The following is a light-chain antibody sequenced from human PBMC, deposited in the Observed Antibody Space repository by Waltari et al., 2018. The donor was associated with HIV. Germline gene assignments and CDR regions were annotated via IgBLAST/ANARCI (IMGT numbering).Light chain of an antibody. J-gene: IGLJ3*02. CDR1: GPHKGGKF. CDR2: RNN. Sequence: GTPGAGATHSFSGSGPHKGGKFFSWYQQLPGTAPKLLIYRNNQRPSGGPDRFSGPKSGTSASLAISGLRSEDEADYYCAAWDDSLSGWVFGGGTKLTVL. V-gene: IGLV1-47*01. CDR3: AAWDDSLSGWV.